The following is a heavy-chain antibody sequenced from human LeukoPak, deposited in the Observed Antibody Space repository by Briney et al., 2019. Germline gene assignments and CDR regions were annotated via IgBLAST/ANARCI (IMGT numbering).Heavy chain of an antibody. CDR2: IFYSGST. CDR1: GGSISSSSYY. Sequence: PSETLSLTCTVSGGSISSSSYYWGWIRQPPGKGLEGIGRIFYSGSTYYNPSLKSRVTISVDTSKDKFSLKLSSVTAADTAVYYCARDRGYSSLYYYMDVWGKGTTVTVSS. V-gene: IGHV4-39*07. D-gene: IGHD6-13*01. J-gene: IGHJ6*03. CDR3: ARDRGYSSLYYYMDV.